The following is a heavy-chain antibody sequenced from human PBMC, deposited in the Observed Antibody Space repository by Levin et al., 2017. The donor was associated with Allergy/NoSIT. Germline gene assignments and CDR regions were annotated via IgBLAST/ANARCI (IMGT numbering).Heavy chain of an antibody. CDR3: ARPYSSSSAPRIGMDV. CDR2: IIPILGIA. D-gene: IGHD6-13*01. J-gene: IGHJ6*02. V-gene: IGHV1-69*04. CDR1: GGTFSSYA. Sequence: SVKVSCKASGGTFSSYAISWVRQAPGQGLEWMGRIIPILGIANYAQKFQGRVTITADKSTSTAYMELSSLRSEDTAVYYCARPYSSSSAPRIGMDVWGQGTTVTVSS.